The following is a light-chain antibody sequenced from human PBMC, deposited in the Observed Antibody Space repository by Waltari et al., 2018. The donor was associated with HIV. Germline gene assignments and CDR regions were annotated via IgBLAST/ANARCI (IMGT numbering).Light chain of an antibody. J-gene: IGLJ3*02. CDR3: ATWDDSLNAWV. CDR1: RSNIGSNT. Sequence: QSVLNQSPSASGTPGQRVIISCSGSRSNIGSNTVTRYQQFPGTAPKLLIYSYGQRPSGVPERFSGSKSATSASLAISGLRSEDEADYYCATWDDSLNAWVFGGGTKLTVL. V-gene: IGLV1-44*01. CDR2: SYG.